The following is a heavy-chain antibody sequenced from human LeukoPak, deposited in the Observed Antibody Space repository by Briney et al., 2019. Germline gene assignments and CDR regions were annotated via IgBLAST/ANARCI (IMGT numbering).Heavy chain of an antibody. J-gene: IGHJ4*02. CDR1: GDSISSNNW. CDR3: ARGGTGYIDY. V-gene: IGHV4-4*02. CDR2: IYHSGST. D-gene: IGHD6-25*01. Sequence: PSGTLSLTCVVSGDSISSNNWWSWVRQPPGKGLEWIGGIYHSGSTNYNPSLKSRVTISVDKSKNQCSLKLSSVTAADTAVYYCARGGTGYIDYWGQGSLVTVSS.